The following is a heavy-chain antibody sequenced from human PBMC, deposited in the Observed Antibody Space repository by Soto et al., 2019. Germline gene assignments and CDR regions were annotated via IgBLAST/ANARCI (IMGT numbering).Heavy chain of an antibody. J-gene: IGHJ4*02. CDR3: AGERIAVAGGDY. CDR2: ISANNGNT. V-gene: IGHV1-8*01. D-gene: IGHD6-19*01. Sequence: TGQGLEWMGWISANNGNTDYAQKFQGRVTMTRNTSISTAYMELSSLRSEDTAVYYCAGERIAVAGGDYWVQGTLVTVSS.